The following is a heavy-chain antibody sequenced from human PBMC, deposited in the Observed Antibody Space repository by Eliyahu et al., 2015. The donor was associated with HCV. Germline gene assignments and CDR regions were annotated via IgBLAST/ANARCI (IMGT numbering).Heavy chain of an antibody. CDR3: TTDYYYDSSKSEMGYFQH. Sequence: EVQLVESGGGLVKPGGSLXLSCAASGFTXSNAGXXWVRXAPGKGXEXVGRIKSKXDGGTTDYAAPVKGRFTISRDDSKNTLYLQMNSLKTEDTAVYYCTTDYYYDSSKSEMGYFQHWGQGTLVTVSS. V-gene: IGHV3-15*01. J-gene: IGHJ1*01. CDR1: GFTXSNAG. D-gene: IGHD3-22*01. CDR2: IKSKXDGGTT.